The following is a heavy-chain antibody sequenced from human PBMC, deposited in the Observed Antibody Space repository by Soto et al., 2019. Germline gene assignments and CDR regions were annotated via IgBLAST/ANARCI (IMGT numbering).Heavy chain of an antibody. Sequence: QVQLVQSGAEVKKPGASVKVSCKASGNTFTSYDINWVRQATGQGPEWMGWMNPNSGNTGYAQKFQGRVTMTRDTSISTAYMELNSLTSEDTAVYYCARAKTSGGSKPFDYWGQGTLVTVSS. J-gene: IGHJ4*02. CDR1: GNTFTSYD. CDR2: MNPNSGNT. V-gene: IGHV1-8*01. CDR3: ARAKTSGGSKPFDY. D-gene: IGHD2-15*01.